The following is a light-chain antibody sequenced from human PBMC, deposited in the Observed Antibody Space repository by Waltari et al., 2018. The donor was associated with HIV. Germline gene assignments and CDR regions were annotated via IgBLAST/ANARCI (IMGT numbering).Light chain of an antibody. Sequence: EIVLTQSPATLSLSQGESATLSCRASQSVSSYLAWYQQKPGQAPRPLIYDASNRATGIPARFSGSGSGTDFTLTISSLEPEDFAVYYCQQRSNWPPYTFGQGTKLEIK. CDR2: DAS. CDR3: QQRSNWPPYT. CDR1: QSVSSY. V-gene: IGKV3-11*01. J-gene: IGKJ2*01.